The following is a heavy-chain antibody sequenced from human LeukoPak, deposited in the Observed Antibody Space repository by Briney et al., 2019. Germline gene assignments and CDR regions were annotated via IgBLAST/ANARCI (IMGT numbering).Heavy chain of an antibody. Sequence: GGSLRLSCAASGFTFSDYAMTWVRQAPEKGLEWVSAMSGSGGSAHYADSVKGRFTISRDNSKNTLYLQMNSLRAEDTAIYYCAKVWKCDYWRQGTLGTVSS. J-gene: IGHJ4*02. D-gene: IGHD3-3*01. CDR1: GFTFSDYA. CDR2: MSGSGGSA. V-gene: IGHV3-23*01. CDR3: AKVWKCDY.